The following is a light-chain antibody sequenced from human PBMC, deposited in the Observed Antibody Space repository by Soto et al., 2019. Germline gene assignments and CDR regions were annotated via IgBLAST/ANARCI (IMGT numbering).Light chain of an antibody. V-gene: IGKV3-20*01. CDR2: GAS. Sequence: EVVLTQSPDILSLSPGERATLSCRASQSVSSDLAWYQQKPGQAPRLLIYGASSRATGIPDRFSGSGSGTDFTLTISRLEPEDFAVYYCQQYGSSPRTFGQGTKVDI. J-gene: IGKJ1*01. CDR1: QSVSSD. CDR3: QQYGSSPRT.